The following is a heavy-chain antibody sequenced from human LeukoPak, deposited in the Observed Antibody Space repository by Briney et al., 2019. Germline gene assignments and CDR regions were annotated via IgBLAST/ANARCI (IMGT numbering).Heavy chain of an antibody. CDR2: IFHRGIP. J-gene: IGHJ1*01. D-gene: IGHD3/OR15-3a*01. CDR1: DYSITNSW. Sequence: SETLSLTCAVSDYSITNSWWSWVRQSPGMRLEWIGQIFHRGIPNYNPSLKSRVTMSIDKSNNQLSLKMNSVTAADTAVYYCASPPDWYDHEYFQHWGQGTLVTVSS. V-gene: IGHV4-4*02. CDR3: ASPPDWYDHEYFQH.